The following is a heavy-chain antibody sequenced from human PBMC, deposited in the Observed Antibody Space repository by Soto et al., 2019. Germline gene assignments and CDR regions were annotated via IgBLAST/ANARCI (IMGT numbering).Heavy chain of an antibody. J-gene: IGHJ4*02. D-gene: IGHD5-18*01. Sequence: GGSLRLSCAASGFTFSSYGMHWVRQAPGKGLEWVAVIWYDGSNKYYADSVKGRFTISRDNSKNTLYLQMNSLRAEDTAVYYCARGAAMVTNPYFDYWGQGTLVTVSS. CDR1: GFTFSSYG. CDR3: ARGAAMVTNPYFDY. V-gene: IGHV3-33*01. CDR2: IWYDGSNK.